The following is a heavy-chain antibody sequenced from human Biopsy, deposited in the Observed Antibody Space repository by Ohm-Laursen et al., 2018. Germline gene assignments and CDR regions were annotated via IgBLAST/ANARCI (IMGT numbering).Heavy chain of an antibody. CDR2: VYYSGST. CDR3: GRREVVITHDAFDT. Sequence: GRLSLTCTVSGGSISSYYWTWIRQPPGKGLEWIGDVYYSGSTNRNPSLKSRVTILVDTSKNQFSMKQNSLTAADTAVYYCGRREVVITHDAFDTWGQGTMVTVSS. D-gene: IGHD3-22*01. CDR1: GGSISSYY. V-gene: IGHV4-59*08. J-gene: IGHJ3*02.